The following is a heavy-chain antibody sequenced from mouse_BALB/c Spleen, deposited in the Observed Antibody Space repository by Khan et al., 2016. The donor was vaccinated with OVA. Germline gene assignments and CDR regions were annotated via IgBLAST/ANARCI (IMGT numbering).Heavy chain of an antibody. Sequence: QIQLVQSGPGLVQPSQSLSITCTVSDFSLTNYGVHWVRQSPGQCLEWLGVIWSGGSTDYNVAFISRLSITKDNSKSQVFFKMNSLQVDDTAIYYCARRDYGSSYGFAYWGQGTLVTVSA. V-gene: IGHV2-4*02. CDR2: IWSGGST. CDR1: DFSLTNYG. CDR3: ARRDYGSSYGFAY. D-gene: IGHD1-1*01. J-gene: IGHJ3*01.